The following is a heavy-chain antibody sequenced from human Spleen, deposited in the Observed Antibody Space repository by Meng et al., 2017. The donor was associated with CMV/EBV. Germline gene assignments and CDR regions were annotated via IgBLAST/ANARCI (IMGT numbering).Heavy chain of an antibody. Sequence: SLKISCAVSGFTFDDCAMHWVRQAPGKGLEWVSGISSNSGSIAYADSVKGRFTISRDNAKNTLYLQMNSLRAEDTAVYYCAKYSAVGERLYYFDYWGQGTLVTVSS. J-gene: IGHJ4*02. D-gene: IGHD2-21*01. CDR1: GFTFDDCA. CDR2: ISSNSGSI. CDR3: AKYSAVGERLYYFDY. V-gene: IGHV3-9*01.